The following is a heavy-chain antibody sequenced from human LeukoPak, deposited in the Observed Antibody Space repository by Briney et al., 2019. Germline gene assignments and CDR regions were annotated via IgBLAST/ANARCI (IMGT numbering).Heavy chain of an antibody. V-gene: IGHV3-23*01. CDR3: ARVKVGTTNRFDY. D-gene: IGHD1-26*01. CDR1: GLTFSDYS. J-gene: IGHJ4*02. CDR2: ISAGGGST. Sequence: GGSLRLSCAVSGLTFSDYSMTWVRQAPGKGLFWVSGISAGGGSTYYADSAKGRFTISRDNSRNTLYLQMNSLSAEDTAVYYCARVKVGTTNRFDYWGQGTLVTVSS.